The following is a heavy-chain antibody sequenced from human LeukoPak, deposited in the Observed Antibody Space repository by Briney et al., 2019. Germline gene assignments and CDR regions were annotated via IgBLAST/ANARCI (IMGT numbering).Heavy chain of an antibody. J-gene: IGHJ6*03. CDR3: AKSGYYYYMDV. CDR2: ISRSSSYI. V-gene: IGHV3-21*01. CDR1: GFTFSDYS. Sequence: GGSLRLSCAASGFTFSDYSMNWVRQAPGKGLEWVSSISRSSSYIYYADSVKGRFTISRDNAKNSLYLQMNSLRAGDTAVYYCAKSGYYYYMDVWGKGTTVTVSS.